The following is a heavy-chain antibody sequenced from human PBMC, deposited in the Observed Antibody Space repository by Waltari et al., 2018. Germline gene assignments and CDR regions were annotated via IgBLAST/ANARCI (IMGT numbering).Heavy chain of an antibody. V-gene: IGHV4-34*01. CDR1: GGSFSGYY. Sequence: AGLLQSSETLSLTCAVYGGSFSGYYWGWVRQPPGKGLEWIGEINHAGYTNHNPSLRGRVTMSADTSKSQFSLKLNSVTAADTAVYYCVRLEDCTGPGGHCYSGDPFALDVWGQGTTVTVSS. D-gene: IGHD2-15*01. J-gene: IGHJ6*02. CDR3: VRLEDCTGPGGHCYSGDPFALDV. CDR2: INHAGYT.